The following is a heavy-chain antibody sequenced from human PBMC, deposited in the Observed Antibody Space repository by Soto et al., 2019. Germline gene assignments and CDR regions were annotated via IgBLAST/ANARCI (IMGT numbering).Heavy chain of an antibody. J-gene: IGHJ4*02. CDR1: GLTFSNHP. V-gene: IGHV3-49*04. CDR3: TTPEGTAEPYCLDY. CDR2: IRNHTYYGAK. Sequence: GGSLRLSCPTSGLTFSNHPINWVRQAPGGGLDWVGLIRNHTYYGAKQYAPSVNGRFPISRDDSIAMAYLPMTALNYEDSDVYFCTTPEGTAEPYCLDYWGQGTLATVST. D-gene: IGHD1-1*01.